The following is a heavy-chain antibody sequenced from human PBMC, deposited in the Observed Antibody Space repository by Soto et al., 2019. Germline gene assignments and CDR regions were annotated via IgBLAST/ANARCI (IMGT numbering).Heavy chain of an antibody. CDR3: ARDECISGSCYLSY. J-gene: IGHJ4*02. V-gene: IGHV1-18*01. CDR2: ISAYNGDT. CDR1: GYTFTNYG. Sequence: GASVKVSCKASGYTFTNYGLSWVRQAPGQGLEWMGWISAYNGDTRYAQKLQGRVTMTTDTSTSTAYMELRSLRSDDTAVYYCARDECISGSCYLSYWGQGTLVTVSS. D-gene: IGHD2-15*01.